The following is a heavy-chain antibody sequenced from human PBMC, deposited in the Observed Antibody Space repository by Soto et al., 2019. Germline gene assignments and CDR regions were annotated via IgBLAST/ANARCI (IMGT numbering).Heavy chain of an antibody. Sequence: GESLKISFKGSGYSFTSYWISLVRQIPGKGLEWMGIMYPGDSDTIYSPSFQGQVTISADKSITTAYLQWSSLKASDTAMYYCARGYCTTNICDPWFDPWGQGTLVTVSS. V-gene: IGHV5-51*01. CDR2: MYPGDSDT. CDR1: GYSFTSYW. J-gene: IGHJ5*02. D-gene: IGHD2-8*01. CDR3: ARGYCTTNICDPWFDP.